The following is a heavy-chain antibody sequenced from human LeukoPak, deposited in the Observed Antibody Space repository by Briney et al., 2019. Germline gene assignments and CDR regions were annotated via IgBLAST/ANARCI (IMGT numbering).Heavy chain of an antibody. J-gene: IGHJ6*03. V-gene: IGHV1-18*01. CDR2: ISAYNGNT. CDR3: ARDRGSSWSGNYYYMDV. Sequence: ASVKVSCKASGGTFSSYAISWVRQAPGQGLEWMGWISAYNGNTNYAQELQGRVTMTTDTSTSTAYMELRSLRSDDTAVYYCARDRGSSWSGNYYYMDVWGKGTTVTVSS. CDR1: GGTFSSYA. D-gene: IGHD6-13*01.